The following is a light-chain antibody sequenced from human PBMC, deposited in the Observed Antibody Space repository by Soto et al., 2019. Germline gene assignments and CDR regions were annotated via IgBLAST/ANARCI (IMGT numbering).Light chain of an antibody. V-gene: IGKV3-15*01. CDR1: QSIIDT. Sequence: EIGRTQSPVTLAVSPGGRATRSCRASQSIIDTLAWYQQKPCQAPRLLIYGASTRATGIPARFSGSGSGTDFPLPLSSVDPEAFAVYSCPHFRAFAQGTRLEIK. J-gene: IGKJ5*01. CDR3: PHFRA. CDR2: GAS.